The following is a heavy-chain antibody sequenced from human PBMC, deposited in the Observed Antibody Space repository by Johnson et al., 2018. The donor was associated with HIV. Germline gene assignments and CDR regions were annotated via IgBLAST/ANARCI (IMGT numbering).Heavy chain of an antibody. Sequence: QMLLVESGGGLVQPGGSLRLSCAASGFTFSNAWMSWVRQAPGKGLEWVAVISFDGSNKDYADSVKGRFTISRDNSKNTLYLQMYSLTAEDTAVYYCARGLAVAGTANALDIWGQGTMVTVSS. J-gene: IGHJ3*02. CDR1: GFTFSNAW. CDR2: ISFDGSNK. CDR3: ARGLAVAGTANALDI. D-gene: IGHD6-19*01. V-gene: IGHV3-30-3*01.